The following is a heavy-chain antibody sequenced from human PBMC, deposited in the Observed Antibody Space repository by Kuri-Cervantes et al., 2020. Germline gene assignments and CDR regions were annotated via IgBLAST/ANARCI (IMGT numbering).Heavy chain of an antibody. CDR2: IIPIFGTA. CDR1: GYTFTTYG. V-gene: IGHV1-69*13. D-gene: IGHD6-19*01. J-gene: IGHJ4*02. Sequence: SVKVSCKASGYTFTTYGISWVRQAPGQGLEWMGGIIPIFGTANYAQKFQGRVTITADESTSTAYLELSSLISEDTAMYYCARMYSSGWYVWGQGTLVTVSS. CDR3: ARMYSSGWYV.